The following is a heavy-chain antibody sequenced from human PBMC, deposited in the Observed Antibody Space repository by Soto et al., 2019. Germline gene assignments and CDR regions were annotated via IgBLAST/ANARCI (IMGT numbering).Heavy chain of an antibody. CDR2: IGTAGDT. CDR1: GFTFSSYD. J-gene: IGHJ6*03. V-gene: IGHV3-13*01. D-gene: IGHD3-10*01. CDR3: ARARTMAPGWYSYYMDV. Sequence: PGGSLRLSCAASGFTFSSYDMHWVRQATGKGLEWVSAIGTAGDTYYPGSVKGRFTISRENAKNSLYLQMNSLRAGDTAVYYCARARTMAPGWYSYYMDVWGKGTTVTVS.